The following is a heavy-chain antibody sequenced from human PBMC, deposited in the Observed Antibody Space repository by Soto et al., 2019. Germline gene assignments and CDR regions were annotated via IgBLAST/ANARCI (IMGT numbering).Heavy chain of an antibody. J-gene: IGHJ4*02. Sequence: QVQLVQSGPEVKKPGASVEVSCKTSGYTFTHYAIHWVRQAPGQSLEWMGWINAGHGNTQYSPKFQGRASITRDTQTTTASMELNNLRYEDTALYFCARSPYSGSYYGPYDYWGQGTLVTVSS. V-gene: IGHV1-3*01. CDR3: ARSPYSGSYYGPYDY. CDR1: GYTFTHYA. D-gene: IGHD1-26*01. CDR2: INAGHGNT.